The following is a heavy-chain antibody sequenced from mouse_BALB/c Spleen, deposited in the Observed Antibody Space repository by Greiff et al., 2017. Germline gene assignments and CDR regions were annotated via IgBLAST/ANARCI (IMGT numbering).Heavy chain of an antibody. D-gene: IGHD2-12*01. CDR1: GFTFSSYG. V-gene: IGHV5-6-3*01. Sequence: EVKLVESGGGLVQPGGSLKLSCAASGFTFSSYGMSWVRQTPDKRLELVATINSNGGSTYYPDSVKGRFTISRDNAKNTLYLQMSSLKSEDTAMYYCARHGLDDDRYFDVWGAGTTVTVSS. CDR3: ARHGLDDDRYFDV. J-gene: IGHJ1*01. CDR2: INSNGGST.